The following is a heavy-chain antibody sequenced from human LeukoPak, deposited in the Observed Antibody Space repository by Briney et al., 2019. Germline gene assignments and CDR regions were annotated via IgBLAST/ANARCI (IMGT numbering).Heavy chain of an antibody. D-gene: IGHD5-24*01. V-gene: IGHV1-2*02. Sequence: GASVKVSCKASGYTFTGYYMHWVRQAPGQGLEWMGWINPNSGGTNYAQKFQGRVTMTRDTSISTAYMELSRLRSDDTAVYYCARVGVGGYNYGGYLGIDYWGQGTLVTVSS. CDR3: ARVGVGGYNYGGYLGIDY. CDR2: INPNSGGT. CDR1: GYTFTGYY. J-gene: IGHJ4*02.